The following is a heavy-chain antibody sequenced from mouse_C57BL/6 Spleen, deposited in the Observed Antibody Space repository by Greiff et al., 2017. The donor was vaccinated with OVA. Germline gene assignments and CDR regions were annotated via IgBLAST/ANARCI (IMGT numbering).Heavy chain of an antibody. CDR2: INPSSGYT. D-gene: IGHD2-1*01. Sequence: LVESGAELARPGASVKMSCKASGYTFTSYTMHWVKQRPGQGLEWIGYINPSSGYTKYNQKFKDKATLTADKSSSTAYMQLSSLTSEDSAVYYCARDGNPGFAYWGQGTLVTVSA. CDR1: GYTFTSYT. CDR3: ARDGNPGFAY. J-gene: IGHJ3*01. V-gene: IGHV1-4*01.